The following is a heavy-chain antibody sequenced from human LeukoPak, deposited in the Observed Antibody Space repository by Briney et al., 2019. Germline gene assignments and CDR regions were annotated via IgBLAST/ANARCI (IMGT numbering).Heavy chain of an antibody. D-gene: IGHD6-19*01. CDR2: ISTDGNNE. CDR1: GFSFTMYG. Sequence: GGSLRLSCAASGFSFTMYGIHWVRQAPGKGLEWVAVISTDGNNEYYANSVKGRFTISRDNSKNTVYLQMTSLGTEDTAVYYCAKDQIGWAPGYVSGPLDQWGQGTLVTVSS. CDR3: AKDQIGWAPGYVSGPLDQ. V-gene: IGHV3-30*18. J-gene: IGHJ4*02.